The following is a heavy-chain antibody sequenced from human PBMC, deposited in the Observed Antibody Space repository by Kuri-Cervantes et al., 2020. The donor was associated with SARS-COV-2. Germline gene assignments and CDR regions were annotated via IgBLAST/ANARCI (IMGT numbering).Heavy chain of an antibody. J-gene: IGHJ4*02. CDR1: GFTFDDYG. V-gene: IGHV3-20*04. CDR2: INWNGGST. Sequence: GESLKISCPASGFTFDDYGMSWVRQAPGKGLEWVSGINWNGGSTGYADSVKGRFTISRDNAKNSLYLQMNSLRAEDTALYYCARGGYSSGWFAYYFDYWGQGTLVTVSS. CDR3: ARGGYSSGWFAYYFDY. D-gene: IGHD6-19*01.